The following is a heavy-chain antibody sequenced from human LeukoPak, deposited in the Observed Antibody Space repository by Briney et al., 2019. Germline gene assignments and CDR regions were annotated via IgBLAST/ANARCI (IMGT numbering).Heavy chain of an antibody. D-gene: IGHD3-10*01. J-gene: IGHJ4*02. CDR2: INPNSGGT. V-gene: IGHV1-2*02. CDR3: AGVWFGEHFDY. CDR1: GYTFTGYY. Sequence: GASVKVSCKASGYTFTGYYMHWVRQAPGQGLEWMGWINPNSGGTNYAQKFQGRVTITADESTSTAYMELSSLRSEDTAVYYCAGVWFGEHFDYWGQGTLVTVSS.